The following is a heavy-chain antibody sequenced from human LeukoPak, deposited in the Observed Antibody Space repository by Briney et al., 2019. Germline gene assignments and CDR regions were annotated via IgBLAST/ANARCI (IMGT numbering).Heavy chain of an antibody. Sequence: ASVKVSCKASGYTFTSYAMHWVRQAPGQRLEWMGWINAGNGNTKYSQKFQGRVTITRDTSASTAYMELSSLRSEDTAVYYCAREALYCSSTSCRINWSDPWGQGTLVTVSS. D-gene: IGHD2-2*01. CDR3: AREALYCSSTSCRINWSDP. V-gene: IGHV1-3*01. CDR1: GYTFTSYA. J-gene: IGHJ5*02. CDR2: INAGNGNT.